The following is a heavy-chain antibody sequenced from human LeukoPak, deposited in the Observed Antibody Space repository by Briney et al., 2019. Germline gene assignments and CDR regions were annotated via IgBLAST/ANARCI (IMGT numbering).Heavy chain of an antibody. CDR2: IDPSDSYT. CDR1: GYTFTNYY. J-gene: IGHJ3*02. Sequence: GESLKISCKGSGYTFTNYYIGWVRQMPGKGLEWMGRIDPSDSYTNYSPSFQGHVTISVDKSISTAYLQWSSLKASDTAMYYCARQGGFYDNRGYNDAFDIWGQGTVVTVSS. CDR3: ARQGGFYDNRGYNDAFDI. V-gene: IGHV5-10-1*01. D-gene: IGHD3-22*01.